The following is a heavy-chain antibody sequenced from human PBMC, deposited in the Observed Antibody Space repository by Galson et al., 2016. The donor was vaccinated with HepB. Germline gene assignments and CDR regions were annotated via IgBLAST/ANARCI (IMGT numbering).Heavy chain of an antibody. J-gene: IGHJ6*02. Sequence: SLRLSCAASGVAVSSNYMSWVRQAPGKGLEWVSVIYSGGLTVYADSAKGRFTISRDNSKNTLFLQMNNLTAEDTAVYYCERGVGGVPSANYSNGPDVWCQGTTVTVSS. D-gene: IGHD3-10*01. CDR1: GVAVSSNY. CDR2: IYSGGLT. V-gene: IGHV3-66*01. CDR3: ERGVGGVPSANYSNGPDV.